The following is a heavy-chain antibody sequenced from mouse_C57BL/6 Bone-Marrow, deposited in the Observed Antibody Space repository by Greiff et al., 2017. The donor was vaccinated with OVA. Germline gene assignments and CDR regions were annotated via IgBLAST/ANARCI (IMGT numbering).Heavy chain of an antibody. CDR2: ISDGGSYT. V-gene: IGHV5-4*03. J-gene: IGHJ3*01. D-gene: IGHD1-3*01. CDR1: GFTFSSYA. CDR3: ARGAYNWWFAY. Sequence: EVNLVESGGGLVKPGGSLKLSCAASGFTFSSYAMSWVRQTPEKRLEWVATISDGGSYTYYPDNVKGRFTISRDNAKNNLYLQMSHLKSEDTAMYYCARGAYNWWFAYWGQGTLVTVSA.